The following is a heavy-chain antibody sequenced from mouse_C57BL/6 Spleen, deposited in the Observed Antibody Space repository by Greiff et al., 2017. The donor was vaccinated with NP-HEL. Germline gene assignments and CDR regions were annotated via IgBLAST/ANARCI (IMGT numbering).Heavy chain of an antibody. J-gene: IGHJ2*01. Sequence: EVQLQQSGPVLVKPGASVKMSCKASGYTFTDYYMNWVKQSHGKSLEWIGVINPYNGGTSYNQKFKGKATLTVDKSSSTAYMELNSLTSEDSAVYYCARERSQSYFDYWGQGTTLTVSS. CDR2: INPYNGGT. V-gene: IGHV1-19*01. CDR3: ARERSQSYFDY. CDR1: GYTFTDYY.